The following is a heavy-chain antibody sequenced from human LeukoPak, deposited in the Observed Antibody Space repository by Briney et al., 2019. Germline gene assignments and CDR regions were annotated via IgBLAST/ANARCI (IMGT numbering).Heavy chain of an antibody. Sequence: GASVKVSCKASGYTFTSYSINWVRQAPGQGLEWMGGIIPIFGTANYAQKFQGRVTITADESTSTAYMELSSLRSEDTAVYYCARRKGEYYFDYWGQGTLVTVSS. CDR1: GYTFTSYS. V-gene: IGHV1-69*13. CDR3: ARRKGEYYFDY. CDR2: IIPIFGTA. J-gene: IGHJ4*02. D-gene: IGHD3-16*01.